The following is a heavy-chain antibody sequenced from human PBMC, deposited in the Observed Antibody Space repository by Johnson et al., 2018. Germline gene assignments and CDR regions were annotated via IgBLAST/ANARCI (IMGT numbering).Heavy chain of an antibody. Sequence: QVQLQESGPGLVKPSQTLSLTCAISGDSVSSINAAWTWIRQSSSTGLEWLGRTYYRSKWYNDYALSVKSRITINPDTSKNQFPLQLSSVTPEDTAVYHCARVPTNWDGTAYYYMDVWGKGTTVTVSS. CDR2: TYYRSKWYN. J-gene: IGHJ6*03. CDR1: GDSVSSINAA. D-gene: IGHD1-1*01. CDR3: ARVPTNWDGTAYYYMDV. V-gene: IGHV6-1*01.